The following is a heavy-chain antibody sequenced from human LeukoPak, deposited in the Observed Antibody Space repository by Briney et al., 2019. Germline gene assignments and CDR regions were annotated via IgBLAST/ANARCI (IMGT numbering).Heavy chain of an antibody. D-gene: IGHD2-15*01. J-gene: IGHJ4*02. V-gene: IGHV1-69*13. Sequence: VASVKVSCKASGGTFSSYAISWVRQAPGQGLEWMGGIIPIFGTANYAQKFQGRVTITADESTSTAYMELSSLRSEDTAVYYCASYPRGGSGYDYWGQGALVTVSS. CDR1: GGTFSSYA. CDR3: ASYPRGGSGYDY. CDR2: IIPIFGTA.